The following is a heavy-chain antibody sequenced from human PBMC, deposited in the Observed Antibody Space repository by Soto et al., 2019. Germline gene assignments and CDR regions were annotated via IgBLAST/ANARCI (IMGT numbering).Heavy chain of an antibody. V-gene: IGHV4-39*01. CDR2: IYYSGST. J-gene: IGHJ5*02. CDR1: GGSISSSSYY. D-gene: IGHD3-10*01. Sequence: QLQLQESGPGLVKPSETLSLTCTVSGGSISSSSYYWGWIRQPPGKGLEWIGSIYYSGSTYYNPSLTSRVTMSVYTSKNQFSLKLRSVTAADTAVYYCARKGSGFGGHRHMIYPWCQGTLVSVSS. CDR3: ARKGSGFGGHRHMIYP.